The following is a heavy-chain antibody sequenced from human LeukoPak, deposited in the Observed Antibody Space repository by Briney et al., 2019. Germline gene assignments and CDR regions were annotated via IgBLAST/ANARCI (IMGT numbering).Heavy chain of an antibody. Sequence: SQTLSLTCAVSGGSISSGGYSWSWIRQPPGKGLEWIGYIYHSGSTYYNPSLKSRVTISVDTSKNQFSLKLSSVTAADTAVYYCASLSGSDRGEFDYWGQGTLVTVSS. V-gene: IGHV4-30-2*01. D-gene: IGHD3-10*01. J-gene: IGHJ4*02. CDR1: GGSISSGGYS. CDR3: ASLSGSDRGEFDY. CDR2: IYHSGST.